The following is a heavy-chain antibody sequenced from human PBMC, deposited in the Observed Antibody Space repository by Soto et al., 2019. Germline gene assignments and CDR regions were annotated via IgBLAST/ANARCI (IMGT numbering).Heavy chain of an antibody. CDR3: AKGGVNIPLDY. CDR1: GFTFSSYG. J-gene: IGHJ4*02. Sequence: EVQLLESGGGLVQPGGSLRLSCAASGFTFSSYGMSWVRQAPGKGLEWVSSINSAGSTYYADSVKGRFTISRDYSKNTLYVQMNSLRAEDTAVYYCAKGGVNIPLDYWGQGTLVTVSS. D-gene: IGHD3-16*01. CDR2: INSAGST. V-gene: IGHV3-23*01.